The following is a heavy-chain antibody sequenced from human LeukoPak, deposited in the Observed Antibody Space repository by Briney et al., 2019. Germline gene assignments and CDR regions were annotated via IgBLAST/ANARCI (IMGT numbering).Heavy chain of an antibody. J-gene: IGHJ4*02. CDR2: IKQDGSEK. V-gene: IGHV3-7*01. Sequence: GGSLRLSCAASGFTFSSYWMSGVRQAPGKGLEWVANIKQDGSEKYYVDSVKGRFTISRDNAKNSLYLQMNSLRAEDTAVYFCAREDARVRWYFDYWGQGTLVTVSS. CDR1: GFTFSSYW. CDR3: AREDARVRWYFDY.